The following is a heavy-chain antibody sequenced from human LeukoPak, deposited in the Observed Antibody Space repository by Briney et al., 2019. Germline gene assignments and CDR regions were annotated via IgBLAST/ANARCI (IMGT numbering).Heavy chain of an antibody. J-gene: IGHJ6*02. Sequence: GGSLRLSCTASGFIFNDFGLHWVCQGPGKGLEWVSGISWNSGSKGYADSVKGRFTISRDNAKNALYLEMNSLRTEDTALYYCAKDTDYYAGLDAWGQGTTVTVSS. CDR1: GFIFNDFG. D-gene: IGHD3-9*01. CDR3: AKDTDYYAGLDA. V-gene: IGHV3-9*01. CDR2: ISWNSGSK.